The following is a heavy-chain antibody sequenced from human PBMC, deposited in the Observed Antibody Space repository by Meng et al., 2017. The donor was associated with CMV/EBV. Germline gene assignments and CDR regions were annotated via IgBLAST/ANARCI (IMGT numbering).Heavy chain of an antibody. CDR1: GFTFSNAW. Sequence: GESLKISCAASGFTFSNAWMSWVRQAPGKGLEWVGRIKSKTDGRTTDYAAPVKGRFTISRDDSKNTLYLQMNSLKTEDTAVYYCTTESGGSGRRNFDYWGQGTLVTVSS. D-gene: IGHD3-10*01. J-gene: IGHJ4*02. CDR3: TTESGGSGRRNFDY. CDR2: IKSKTDGRTT. V-gene: IGHV3-15*01.